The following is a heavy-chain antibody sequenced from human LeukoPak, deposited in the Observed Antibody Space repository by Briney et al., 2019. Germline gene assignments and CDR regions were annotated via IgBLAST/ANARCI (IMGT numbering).Heavy chain of an antibody. V-gene: IGHV4-34*01. CDR1: GGSFSGYY. Sequence: PSETLSLTCAVYGGSFSGYYWSWLRQPPGKGLEGIGEINHSGSTNYNPSLKSRVTISVDTSKNQFSLKLSSVTAADTAVYYCARGPDYYDSSGLNWYFDLWGRGTLVTVSS. CDR3: ARGPDYYDSSGLNWYFDL. CDR2: INHSGST. D-gene: IGHD3-22*01. J-gene: IGHJ2*01.